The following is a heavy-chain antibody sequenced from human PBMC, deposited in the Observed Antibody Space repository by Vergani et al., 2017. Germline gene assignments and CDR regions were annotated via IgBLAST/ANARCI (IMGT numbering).Heavy chain of an antibody. D-gene: IGHD6-6*01. CDR1: GGSFSGYY. CDR2: INHSGST. V-gene: IGHV4-34*01. Sequence: QVQLQQWGAGLLKPSETLSLTCAVYGGSFSGYYWSWIRQPPGKGLEWIGEINHSGSTNYNPSLKSRVPISVDTSKNQFSLKLSSVTAADTAVYYCARGGIAARRGGPFDYWGQGTLVTVSS. CDR3: ARGGIAARRGGPFDY. J-gene: IGHJ4*02.